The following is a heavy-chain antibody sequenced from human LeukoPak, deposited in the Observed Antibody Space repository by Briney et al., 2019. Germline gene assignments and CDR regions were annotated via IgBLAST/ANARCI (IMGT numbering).Heavy chain of an antibody. CDR1: GFTFGDYA. J-gene: IGHJ3*02. V-gene: IGHV3-49*04. CDR3: TRDRRYSGWTDAFDI. D-gene: IGHD5-12*01. Sequence: GGSLRLSCTDSGFTFGDYAMSWVRQAPGKGLEWVGFIRSKAYGGTTEYAASVKGRFTISRDDSKSIAYLQMNSLKTKDTAVYYCTRDRRYSGWTDAFDIWGQGTMVTVSS. CDR2: IRSKAYGGTT.